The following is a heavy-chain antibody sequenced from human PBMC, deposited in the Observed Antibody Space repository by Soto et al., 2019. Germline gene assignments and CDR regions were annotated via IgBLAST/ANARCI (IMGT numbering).Heavy chain of an antibody. CDR2: IWTDGSNK. V-gene: IGHV3-33*01. CDR1: GFTFSSYG. CDR3: AREDTMVRGVMGY. Sequence: QVQLVESGGGVVQPGRSLRLSCAASGFTFSSYGMHWVRQAPGKGLEWVADIWTDGSNKYYADSVKGRFTISRDNSKNTLYLRVNSLRAEDTAVYYCAREDTMVRGVMGYWGQGTLVTVSS. J-gene: IGHJ4*02. D-gene: IGHD3-10*01.